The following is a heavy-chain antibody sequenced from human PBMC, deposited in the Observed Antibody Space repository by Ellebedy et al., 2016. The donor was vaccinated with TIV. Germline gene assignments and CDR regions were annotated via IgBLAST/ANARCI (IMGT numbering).Heavy chain of an antibody. J-gene: IGHJ4*02. V-gene: IGHV3-23*01. D-gene: IGHD3-10*01. CDR1: GFTFSSYA. Sequence: GESLKISCAASGFTFSSYAMSWVRYAPGKGLEWVSTSNSTGSRTYYADSVEGRFIISRDNSKKTLYLQMNSLRAEDTAVYYCAKGRGGGSDTSAPRYYFDYWGLGTLVTVSS. CDR3: AKGRGGGSDTSAPRYYFDY. CDR2: SNSTGSRT.